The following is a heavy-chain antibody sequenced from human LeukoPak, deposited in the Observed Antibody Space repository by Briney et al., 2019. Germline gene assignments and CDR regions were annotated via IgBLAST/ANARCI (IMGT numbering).Heavy chain of an antibody. J-gene: IGHJ4*02. CDR1: GGSISSYY. Sequence: SETLSLTCTVSGGSISSYYWSWIRQPPGKGLEWIGYIYYSGSTYYNPSLKSRVTISVDTSKNQFSLKLSSVTAADTAVYYCARQTRDCSSASCQIDYWGQGTLVTVSS. CDR2: IYYSGST. CDR3: ARQTRDCSSASCQIDY. V-gene: IGHV4-59*04. D-gene: IGHD2-2*01.